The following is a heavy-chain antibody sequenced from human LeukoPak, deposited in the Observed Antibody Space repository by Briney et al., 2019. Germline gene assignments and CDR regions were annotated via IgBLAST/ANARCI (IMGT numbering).Heavy chain of an antibody. CDR3: ARAYGSGRDHFDY. D-gene: IGHD3-10*01. CDR2: IHYSGST. V-gene: IGHV4-61*01. CDR1: GGSVSSGSYY. Sequence: SETLSLTCTVSGGSVSSGSYYWSWIRQPPGKGLEWIGYIHYSGSTNYNPSLKSRVTISVDTSKNQFSLKLISVTAADTAVYYCARAYGSGRDHFDYWGQGTLVTVSP. J-gene: IGHJ4*02.